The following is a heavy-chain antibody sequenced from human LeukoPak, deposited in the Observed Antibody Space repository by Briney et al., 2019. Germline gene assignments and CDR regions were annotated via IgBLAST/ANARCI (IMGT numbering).Heavy chain of an antibody. CDR1: GFTFSNYV. Sequence: PGRSLRLSCAASGFTFSNYVLHWVRQAPAKGQEWVPLILYDGHNNYYAVSVRGRFTISRDNSNNTLYLEMNSLRAEDAAVYYCAKGGATRRSFYYYMDVWGRGTTVIVSS. CDR3: AKGGATRRSFYYYMDV. J-gene: IGHJ6*03. V-gene: IGHV3-33*06. CDR2: ILYDGHNN. D-gene: IGHD1-26*01.